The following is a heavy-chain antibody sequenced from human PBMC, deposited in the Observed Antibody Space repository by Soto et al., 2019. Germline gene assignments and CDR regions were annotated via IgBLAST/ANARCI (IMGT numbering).Heavy chain of an antibody. CDR3: VGGSGWLMED. D-gene: IGHD6-19*01. Sequence: EVQLVESGGGLVQPGGSLRLSCEAPGFSLTTLWMTWLRQAPGKGLEWVANIKQDGTDIHYLDSVRGRFTISRDNARNSLFLQMNNLRVDDTAIYYCVGGSGWLMEDWGQGALVTVSS. V-gene: IGHV3-7*01. CDR1: GFSLTTLW. CDR2: IKQDGTDI. J-gene: IGHJ4*02.